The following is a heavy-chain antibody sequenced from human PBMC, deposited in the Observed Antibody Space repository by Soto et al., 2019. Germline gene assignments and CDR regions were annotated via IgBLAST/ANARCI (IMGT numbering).Heavy chain of an antibody. CDR1: GGSFSGYY. V-gene: IGHV4-34*01. CDR2: INHSGST. J-gene: IGHJ3*02. D-gene: IGHD6-6*01. CDR3: AGLVPTFDI. Sequence: SETLSLTCAVYGGSFSGYYWSWMRQPPGKGLAWIGEINHSGSTNYNPSLKSRVTISEDTSKNQLSLKLSSVTAADTAVYYCAGLVPTFDIWGQGTMVTVSS.